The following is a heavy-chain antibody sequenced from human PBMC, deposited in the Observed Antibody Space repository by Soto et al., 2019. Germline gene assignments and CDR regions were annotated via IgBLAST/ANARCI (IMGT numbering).Heavy chain of an antibody. CDR1: GFTFSNRC. Sequence: GGSLRLSCAASGFTFSNRCMSWVRQAPGKGLEWVGLIRNKLDGGTTDYAAPVKGRFTISRDDSKNMLYLQMNSLKSEDTAVYYCTAMNDRDAFEIWGQGTMVTVSS. V-gene: IGHV3-15*01. J-gene: IGHJ3*02. D-gene: IGHD1-1*01. CDR2: IRNKLDGGTT. CDR3: TAMNDRDAFEI.